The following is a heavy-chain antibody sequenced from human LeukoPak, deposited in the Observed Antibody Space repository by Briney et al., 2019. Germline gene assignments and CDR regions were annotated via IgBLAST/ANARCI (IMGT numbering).Heavy chain of an antibody. V-gene: IGHV3-30*18. CDR1: GFTFSSYG. D-gene: IGHD6-13*01. J-gene: IGHJ4*02. CDR3: AKGSSWYGGDY. CDR2: ISYDGSNK. Sequence: GRSLRLSCAASGFTFSSYGMHWVRQAPGKGLEWVAVISYDGSNKYYADSVKGRFTISRDNSKNTLYLQMNSLRAEDTAVYYCAKGSSWYGGDYWGQGTLVTVSS.